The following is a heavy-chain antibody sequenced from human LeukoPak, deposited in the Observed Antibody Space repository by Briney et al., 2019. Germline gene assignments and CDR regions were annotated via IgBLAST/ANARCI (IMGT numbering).Heavy chain of an antibody. CDR2: IIPIFGTA. D-gene: IGHD3-22*01. V-gene: IGHV1-69*05. CDR3: ARGGGGNYYDSSGYYFDY. Sequence: GASVKVSCRASGGTFSSYAISWVRQAPGQGLEWMGGIIPIFGTANYAQKFQGRVTITTDESTSTAYMELSSLRSEDTAVYYCARGGGGNYYDSSGYYFDYWGQGTLVTVSS. CDR1: GGTFSSYA. J-gene: IGHJ4*02.